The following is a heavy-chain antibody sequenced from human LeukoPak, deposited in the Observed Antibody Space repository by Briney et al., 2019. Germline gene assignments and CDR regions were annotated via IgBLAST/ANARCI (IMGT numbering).Heavy chain of an antibody. CDR1: GYSISSGYY. J-gene: IGHJ4*02. CDR2: IYHSGST. CDR3: ARYSYGYYFDY. V-gene: IGHV4-38-2*01. D-gene: IGHD5-18*01. Sequence: PSETLSLTCAVSGYSISSGYYWGWIRQPPGKGLEWIGSIYHSGSTYYNPSLKSRVTISVDTSKNQFSLKLSSVTAADTAVDYCARYSYGYYFDYWGQGTLVTVSS.